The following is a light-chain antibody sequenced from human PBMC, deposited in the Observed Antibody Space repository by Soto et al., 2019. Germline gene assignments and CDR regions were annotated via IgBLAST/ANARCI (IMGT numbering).Light chain of an antibody. V-gene: IGKV3-20*01. CDR2: DAS. Sequence: EIVLTQSPGTLSLSPGESATLSCRASQSVTNNYLAWYQQKPGQAPRLLIADASRRATGIPDRFSGSGSGTEFTLTISRLEPEDFGVYYCQQCARSPLTFGQGTKVEMK. CDR3: QQCARSPLT. CDR1: QSVTNNY. J-gene: IGKJ1*01.